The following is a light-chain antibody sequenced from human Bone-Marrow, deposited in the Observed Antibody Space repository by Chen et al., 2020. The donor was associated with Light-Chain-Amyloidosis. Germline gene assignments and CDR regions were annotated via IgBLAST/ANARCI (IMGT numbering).Light chain of an antibody. J-gene: IGLJ3*02. CDR2: DDS. CDR1: NIGSTS. Sequence: SYVLTQPSSVSVAPGQTATIACGGNNIGSTSVHWYQQTPGQAPLLVVYDDSDRPSGLPERWSGSNAGNSATMTISGGEAGDEADYYCQVWDRSSDRPVFGGGTKLTVL. V-gene: IGLV3-21*02. CDR3: QVWDRSSDRPV.